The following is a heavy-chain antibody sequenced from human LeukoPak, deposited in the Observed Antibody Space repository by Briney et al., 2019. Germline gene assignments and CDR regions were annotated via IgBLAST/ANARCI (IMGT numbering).Heavy chain of an antibody. Sequence: GGSLRLSCAASGFTFSSYGMHWVRQAPGKGLEWVAVISYDGSNKYYADSVKGRFTISRDNSKNTLYLQMNSLRAEDTAVYYCATTHSSSSDPDYWGQGTLVTVSS. CDR2: ISYDGSNK. V-gene: IGHV3-30*03. CDR3: ATTHSSSSDPDY. D-gene: IGHD6-6*01. J-gene: IGHJ4*02. CDR1: GFTFSSYG.